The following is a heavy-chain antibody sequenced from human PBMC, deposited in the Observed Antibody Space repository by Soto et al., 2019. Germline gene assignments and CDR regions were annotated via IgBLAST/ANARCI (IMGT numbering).Heavy chain of an antibody. V-gene: IGHV1-2*06. D-gene: IGHD3-9*01. Sequence: QAQLMQSGAEVRKPGTSVKVSCETSGYNFRGYYVHRVRQAPRHGLQWLGRIDPNSGDTDYAQTFQCRIAVTRDTSLASAYMDLISLTSHDAAVYFCARAPQGLMSTYFDVWGQGAPVVVSS. CDR1: GYNFRGYY. CDR2: IDPNSGDT. CDR3: ARAPQGLMSTYFDV. J-gene: IGHJ4*02.